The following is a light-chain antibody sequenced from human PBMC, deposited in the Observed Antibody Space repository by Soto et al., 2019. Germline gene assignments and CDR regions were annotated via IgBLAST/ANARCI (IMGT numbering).Light chain of an antibody. J-gene: IGKJ4*01. CDR2: YAS. CDR3: QQYNNWPLT. CDR1: QRVNSN. V-gene: IGKV3-15*01. Sequence: EVVVTQSPATLSVSPGERATLSCRASQRVNSNLAWYQQKPGQAPRLLIYYASTRATGIPARFSGSGSGTEFTLTISSLQSEDFAVYYCQQYNNWPLTFGGGTKV.